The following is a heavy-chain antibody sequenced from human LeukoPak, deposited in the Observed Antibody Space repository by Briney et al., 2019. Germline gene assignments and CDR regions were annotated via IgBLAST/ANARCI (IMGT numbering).Heavy chain of an antibody. Sequence: SETLSLTCAVYGGSFSGYYWTWIRQPPGKGLEWIGEINHSGGADYNPSLKSRVTISGDTSKNQISLKLNSVTAADTAVYYCARGRGGVTLARGLKSYYYYMDVWGNGTTVTVSS. CDR3: ARGRGGVTLARGLKSYYYYMDV. V-gene: IGHV4-34*01. J-gene: IGHJ6*03. CDR1: GGSFSGYY. D-gene: IGHD3-10*01. CDR2: INHSGGA.